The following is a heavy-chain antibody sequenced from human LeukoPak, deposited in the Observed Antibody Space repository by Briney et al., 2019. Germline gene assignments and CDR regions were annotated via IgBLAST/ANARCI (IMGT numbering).Heavy chain of an antibody. V-gene: IGHV4-59*08. J-gene: IGHJ4*02. CDR1: DGSINSYY. CDR2: IYYNGNT. D-gene: IGHD6-13*01. Sequence: PSETLSLTCSVSDGSINSYYWNWIRRPPGKGLEWIGYIYYNGNTNYSPSLKSRVTMSVDTSKNLFSLKVSSVTAADTAVYYCARFGSSWYLYYFDYWGQGTLVTVSS. CDR3: ARFGSSWYLYYFDY.